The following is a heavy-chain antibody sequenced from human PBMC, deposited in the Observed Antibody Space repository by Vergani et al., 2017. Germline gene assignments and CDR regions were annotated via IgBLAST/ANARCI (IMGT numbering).Heavy chain of an antibody. CDR2: VIPHLEIT. CDR1: GGTFGSHT. Sequence: QVQLEQSGAEVKKPGSSVTVSCRASGGTFGSHTISWVRQAPGQGLEWVGRVIPHLEITTLAQHLQGRVIITADKSTSTAYMELSSLRSEDTAVYYCARDLFLDDYVWGSYPYWGQGTLVTVSS. D-gene: IGHD3-16*02. J-gene: IGHJ4*02. V-gene: IGHV1-69*08. CDR3: ARDLFLDDYVWGSYPY.